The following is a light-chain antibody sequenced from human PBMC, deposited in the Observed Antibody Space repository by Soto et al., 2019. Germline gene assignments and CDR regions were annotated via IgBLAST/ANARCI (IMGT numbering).Light chain of an antibody. J-gene: IGKJ4*01. CDR3: QQRRNWPLT. CDR2: DAS. CDR1: QSVSTY. V-gene: IGKV3-11*01. Sequence: EIVMTQSPATLSLSPGERATLSCRASQSVSTYVAWYQQKPGQAPRLLIYDASNRATGIPDRVSGSGSGTDVTLTISSLETEDCAVDDGQQRRNWPLTFGGGTKVDIK.